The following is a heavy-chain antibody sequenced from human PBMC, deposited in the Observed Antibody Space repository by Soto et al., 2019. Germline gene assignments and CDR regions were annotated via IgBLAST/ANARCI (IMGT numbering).Heavy chain of an antibody. CDR3: ARGVKYGAYSRWFDP. V-gene: IGHV1-8*01. D-gene: IGHD4-17*01. CDR1: GYTFTSYD. J-gene: IGHJ5*02. CDR2: MNPNSGNT. Sequence: QVQLVQSGAEVKKPGASVKVSCKASGYTFTSYDINWVRQATGQGLEYLGWMNPNSGNTGYVQKFQGRVTMTRDTSISTAYRELSSLRSEDTAVYFCARGVKYGAYSRWFDPWGQGTLVTVSS.